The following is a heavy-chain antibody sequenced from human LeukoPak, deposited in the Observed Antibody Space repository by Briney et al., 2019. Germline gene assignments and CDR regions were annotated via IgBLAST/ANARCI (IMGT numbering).Heavy chain of an antibody. V-gene: IGHV3-23*01. D-gene: IGHD1-26*01. J-gene: IGHJ4*02. CDR2: ISGSGGST. CDR3: AKDIEFIVGATDY. CDR1: GFTFSSYA. Sequence: GGSVTLSCAASGFTFSSYAMSWVRQAPGKGLEWVSAISGSGGSTYYVASVKGRFTISRDNSKNTLYLQMNSLRAEDTAVYYCAKDIEFIVGATDYWGQGTLVTVSS.